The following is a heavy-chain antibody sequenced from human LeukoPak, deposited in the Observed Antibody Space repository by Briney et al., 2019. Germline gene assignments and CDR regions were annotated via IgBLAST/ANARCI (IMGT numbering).Heavy chain of an antibody. V-gene: IGHV4-34*01. CDR3: ARGHYYGSGSYRHRGGNWFDP. CDR2: INHSGST. CDR1: GGSFSGYY. D-gene: IGHD3-10*01. J-gene: IGHJ5*02. Sequence: SETLSLTCAVYGGSFSGYYRSWIRQPPGKGLEWIGEINHSGSTNYNPSLKSRVTISVDTSKNQFSLKLSSVTAADTAVYYCARGHYYGSGSYRHRGGNWFDPWGQGTLVTVSS.